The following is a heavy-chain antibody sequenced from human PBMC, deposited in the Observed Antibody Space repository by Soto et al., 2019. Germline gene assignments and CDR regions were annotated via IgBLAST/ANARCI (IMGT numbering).Heavy chain of an antibody. Sequence: VQLVESGGVVVQPGGSLRLSCVASGFTFEEYTMHWVRQAPGKGLEWVAIIWHDGNNKYYADSVRGRFIISRDNSKNRLYLQMNSLRAEDTAVYYCASDLVGASDSYGLDVWGQGTPVTVSS. V-gene: IGHV3-33*08. D-gene: IGHD1-26*01. J-gene: IGHJ6*02. CDR3: ASDLVGASDSYGLDV. CDR2: IWHDGNNK. CDR1: GFTFEEYT.